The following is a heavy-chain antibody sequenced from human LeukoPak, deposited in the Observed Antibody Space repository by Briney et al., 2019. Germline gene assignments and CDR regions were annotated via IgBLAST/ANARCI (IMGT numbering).Heavy chain of an antibody. J-gene: IGHJ4*02. CDR3: ARYSSSSGGDYFDY. CDR2: IIPILGIA. V-gene: IGHV1-69*04. D-gene: IGHD6-6*01. Sequence: GASVKVSCKDFGGTFSSYAISWVRQAPGQGLEWMGRIIPILGIANYAQKFQGRVTITADKSTSTAYMELSSLRSEDTAVYYCARYSSSSGGDYFDYWGQGTLVTVSS. CDR1: GGTFSSYA.